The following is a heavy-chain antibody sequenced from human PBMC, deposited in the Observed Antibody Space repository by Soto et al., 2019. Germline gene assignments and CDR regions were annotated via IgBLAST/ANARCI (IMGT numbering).Heavy chain of an antibody. J-gene: IGHJ5*02. Sequence: QVQLVQSGAEVKKPGASVKVSCKASGYTFTSYDINWVRQATGQGLEWMGWMNPNSGNTGYAQKFQGRVTMTRNTSISTAYMELSSLRSEDTAVYYCARVMLTWTYCGGDCYSRWFDPWGQGTLVTVSS. CDR1: GYTFTSYD. D-gene: IGHD2-21*02. CDR2: MNPNSGNT. V-gene: IGHV1-8*01. CDR3: ARVMLTWTYCGGDCYSRWFDP.